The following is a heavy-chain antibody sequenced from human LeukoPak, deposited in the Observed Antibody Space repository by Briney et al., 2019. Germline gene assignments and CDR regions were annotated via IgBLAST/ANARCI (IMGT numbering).Heavy chain of an antibody. Sequence: GGSLRLSCAASGFTFSSYAMSWVRQASGKGREGFSTLTGSGVSTYYADCVKGRCTISRDDSNNTLFLQLNSLRAVVTALYYCARSIREPGWYFDLWARSTLVIVSS. CDR2: LTGSGVST. V-gene: IGHV3-23*01. CDR3: ARSIREPGWYFDL. CDR1: GFTFSSYA. D-gene: IGHD1-26*01. J-gene: IGHJ2*01.